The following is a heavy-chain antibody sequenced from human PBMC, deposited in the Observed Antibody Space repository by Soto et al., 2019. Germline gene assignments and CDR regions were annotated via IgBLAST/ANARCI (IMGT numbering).Heavy chain of an antibody. V-gene: IGHV4-31*03. CDR2: IYYSGST. J-gene: IGHJ3*02. CDR1: GGSISSGGYY. D-gene: IGHD3-9*01. CDR3: AGGRTDYDFLPGYVDDI. Sequence: QVQLQESGPGLVKPSQTLSLTCTVSGGSISSGGYYWSWIRQHPGKGLEWIGYIYYSGSTYYNPALKSRVTRSDATSKNQFSRKLSSGTAADTAGYDGAGGRTDYDFLPGYVDDIWGQGTMVTVSS.